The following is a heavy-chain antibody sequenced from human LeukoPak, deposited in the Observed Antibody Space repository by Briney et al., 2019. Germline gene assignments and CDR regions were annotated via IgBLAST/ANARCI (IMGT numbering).Heavy chain of an antibody. D-gene: IGHD3-22*01. CDR3: AGAVYGYSYLGIATYFDY. CDR1: GFTFSDYY. Sequence: GGSLRLSCAASGFTFSDYYMSWIRQAPGKGLEWVSYISSSGSTIYYADSVKGRFTISRDNAKNSLYLQMNSLRAEDTAVYYCAGAVYGYSYLGIATYFDYWGQGTLVTVSS. V-gene: IGHV3-11*01. CDR2: ISSSGSTI. J-gene: IGHJ4*02.